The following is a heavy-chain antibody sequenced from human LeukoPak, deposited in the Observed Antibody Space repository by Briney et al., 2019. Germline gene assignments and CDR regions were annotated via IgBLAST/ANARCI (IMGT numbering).Heavy chain of an antibody. CDR3: AREVGGLIQLQIDV. Sequence: SETLSLTCAVYGGSFSGYYWSWIRQPPGKGLEWIGEINHSGSTNYNPSLKSRVTISVDTSKNQFSLQLRSVTAADTAVYSCAREVGGLIQLQIDVWGQGSLVTVSS. CDR2: INHSGST. D-gene: IGHD1-1*01. CDR1: GGSFSGYY. V-gene: IGHV4-34*01. J-gene: IGHJ4*02.